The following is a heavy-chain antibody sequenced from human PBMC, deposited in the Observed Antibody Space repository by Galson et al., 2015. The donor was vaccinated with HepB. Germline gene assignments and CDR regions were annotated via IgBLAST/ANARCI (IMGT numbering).Heavy chain of an antibody. Sequence: SLRLSCAASGFTFISYAMHWVRQAPGKGLEWVAVISYDGSNKYYADSVKGRFTISRDNSKNTLYLQMNSLRAEDTAVYYCARDLSRSGWQYYYYYGMDVWGQGTTVTVSS. CDR3: ARDLSRSGWQYYYYYGMDV. CDR2: ISYDGSNK. J-gene: IGHJ6*02. V-gene: IGHV3-30*04. D-gene: IGHD6-19*01. CDR1: GFTFISYA.